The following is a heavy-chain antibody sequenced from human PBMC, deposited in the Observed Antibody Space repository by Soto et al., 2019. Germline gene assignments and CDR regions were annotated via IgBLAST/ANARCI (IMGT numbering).Heavy chain of an antibody. V-gene: IGHV4-59*12. CDR1: GASISRYY. Sequence: PSETLSLTCTVSGASISRYYWSWIRQSPGKGLEWIGYMYYSGNANYNPSLKSRVTISVDRSKNQFSLKLSSVTAADTAVYYCARVPSPWGQGTLVTVSS. CDR2: MYYSGNA. J-gene: IGHJ5*02. CDR3: ARVPSP.